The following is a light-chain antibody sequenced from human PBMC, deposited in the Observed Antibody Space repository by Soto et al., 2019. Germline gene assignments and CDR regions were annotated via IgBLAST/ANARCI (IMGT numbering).Light chain of an antibody. V-gene: IGKV1-9*01. Sequence: DIQFTHSPSLLSASVGDRVTITCRASQGISSYLAWYQQKPGKAPKLLIYAASTLQSGVPSRFSGSGSGTEFTLTISSLQPEDFATYYCQQLNSYLRTFGPGTKVDI. J-gene: IGKJ3*01. CDR3: QQLNSYLRT. CDR1: QGISSY. CDR2: AAS.